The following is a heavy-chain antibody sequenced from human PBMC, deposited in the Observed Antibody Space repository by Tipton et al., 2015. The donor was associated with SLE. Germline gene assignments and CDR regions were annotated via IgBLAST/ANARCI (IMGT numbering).Heavy chain of an antibody. CDR3: GRGVYSESSVGMDV. D-gene: IGHD6-19*01. CDR1: GFTFSSYW. Sequence: SLRLSCAASGFTFSSYWMHWVRQAPGKGLVWISRISRDGSTTYYTDSVKGRFTISRANAKNTVYLQMNSLSGDDTAVYYCGRGVYSESSVGMDVWGQGTTVTVSS. CDR2: ISRDGSTT. V-gene: IGHV3-74*01. J-gene: IGHJ6*02.